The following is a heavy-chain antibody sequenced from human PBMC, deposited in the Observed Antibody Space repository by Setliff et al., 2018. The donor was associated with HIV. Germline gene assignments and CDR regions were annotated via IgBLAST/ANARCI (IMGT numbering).Heavy chain of an antibody. CDR2: INPSGGDT. D-gene: IGHD2-8*01. V-gene: IGHV1-2*02. Sequence: ASVKVSCKASGYSFTSHWMHWVRQAPGQGLEWMGMINPSGGDTRFAQNFYGRVTMTRNTSISTAYMELSRLRSDDTAVYYCATKVYCTNGVCLDAFDIWGQGTMVTVSS. CDR3: ATKVYCTNGVCLDAFDI. J-gene: IGHJ3*02. CDR1: GYSFTSHW.